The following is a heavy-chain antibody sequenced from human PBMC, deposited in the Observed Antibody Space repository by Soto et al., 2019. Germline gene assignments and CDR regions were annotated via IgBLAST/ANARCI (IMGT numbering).Heavy chain of an antibody. V-gene: IGHV4-4*09. J-gene: IGHJ5*02. D-gene: IGHD3-22*01. CDR1: GGSISNDY. CDR2: IYKGGSI. CDR3: TRAYYDRSGYAVDP. Sequence: SETLSLTCRVPGGSISNDYWTWIRQPPGKGLEWIGYIYKGGSINYNPSLKSRVTISVDTSNNQFSLKLSSVTAADTAVYYCTRAYYDRSGYAVDPWGQGTLVTVSS.